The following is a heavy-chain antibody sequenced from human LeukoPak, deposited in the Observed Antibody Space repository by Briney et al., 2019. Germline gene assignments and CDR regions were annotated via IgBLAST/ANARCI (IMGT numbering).Heavy chain of an antibody. Sequence: GGSLRLSCAASGFTFSSYGMHWVRQAPGKGLEWVAVISYDGSNKYYADSVKGRFTISRDNSKNTLYLQMNSLRAEDTAVYYCAKISHPVGANAIDYWGQGTLVTVSS. CDR2: ISYDGSNK. D-gene: IGHD1-26*01. V-gene: IGHV3-30*18. CDR1: GFTFSSYG. CDR3: AKISHPVGANAIDY. J-gene: IGHJ4*02.